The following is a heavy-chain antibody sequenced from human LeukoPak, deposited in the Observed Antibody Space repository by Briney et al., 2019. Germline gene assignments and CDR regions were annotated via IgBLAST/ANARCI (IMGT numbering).Heavy chain of an antibody. CDR1: GFTFSSYG. V-gene: IGHV3-30*18. D-gene: IGHD3-22*01. CDR3: AKGATLVVVPFGFWD. CDR2: ISYDGSKK. J-gene: IGHJ4*02. Sequence: PGGSLRLSCAASGFTFSSYGMHWVRQAPGKGLEWVAVISYDGSKKYYADSVKGRFTISRDNSKNTLYLQMNSLRAEDTAVYCCAKGATLVVVPFGFWDWGQGTLVTVSS.